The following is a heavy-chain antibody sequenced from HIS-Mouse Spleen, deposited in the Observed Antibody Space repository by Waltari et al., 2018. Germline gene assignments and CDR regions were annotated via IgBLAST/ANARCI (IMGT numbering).Heavy chain of an antibody. CDR1: GFTFSSYA. V-gene: IGHV3-23*01. D-gene: IGHD3-10*01. CDR3: AQNYYGSGSYYY. J-gene: IGHJ4*02. Sequence: EVQLLESGGGLVQPGGSLRLSCAASGFTFSSYAMSWVRQAPGKGREWVSAISGSGGSTYYAASVKGRFTISRDNSKNTLYLQMNSLRAEDTAVYYCAQNYYGSGSYYYWGQGTLVTVSS. CDR2: ISGSGGST.